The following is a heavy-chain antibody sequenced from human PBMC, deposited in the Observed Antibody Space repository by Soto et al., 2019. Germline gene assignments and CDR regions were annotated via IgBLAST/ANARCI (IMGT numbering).Heavy chain of an antibody. V-gene: IGHV6-1*01. Sequence: SQTLSLTCAISGDSVSSTTSAWNWIRQSPSRGLEWPGRAYYRSRWYHDYAVSVRSRVIINPDTSNNQFSLHLNSVTPEDTAVYYCARDPGYFYGMDVWGQATTVTVSS. CDR3: ARDPGYFYGMDV. J-gene: IGHJ6*02. CDR1: GDSVSSTTSA. CDR2: AYYRSRWYH.